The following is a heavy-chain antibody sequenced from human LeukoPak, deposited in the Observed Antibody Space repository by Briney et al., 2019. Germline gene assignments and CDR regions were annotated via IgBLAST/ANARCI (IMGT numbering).Heavy chain of an antibody. J-gene: IGHJ5*02. CDR3: AREPSSGWKNWFDP. CDR1: GFIFSDYN. V-gene: IGHV3-21*04. CDR2: ISNTGTYI. D-gene: IGHD6-19*01. Sequence: PGGSLRLSCAASGFIFSDYNMNWVRQAPGKGLEWVSSISNTGTYIYHADSVKGRFTISRDNAKNSLYLQMNSLRAEDTAVYYCAREPSSGWKNWFDPWGQGTLVTVSS.